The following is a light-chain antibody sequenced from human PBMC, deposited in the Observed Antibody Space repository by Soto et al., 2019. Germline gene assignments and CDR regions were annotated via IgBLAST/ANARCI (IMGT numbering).Light chain of an antibody. CDR1: QSISSW. CDR2: DAS. V-gene: IGKV1-5*01. Sequence: DIQMTQSPSTLSASVGDRVTITCRASQSISSWLARYQQKPGKAPNLLIYDASILESGVPSRFSGSGSGTEFTLTISSLQPDDFATYYCQQYSSYSYTFGQGTKLEIK. J-gene: IGKJ2*01. CDR3: QQYSSYSYT.